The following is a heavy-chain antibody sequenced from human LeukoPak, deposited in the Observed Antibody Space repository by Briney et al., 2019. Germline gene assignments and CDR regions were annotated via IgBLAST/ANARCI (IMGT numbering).Heavy chain of an antibody. Sequence: GGSLRLSCVTSGFTCSNHEMNRVRQAPGKGLEWVAYTSRGGSDISYADSAKGRFTISSDIASNTLYLQMNSLRVEDTAVYFCVRARLIRLENFFDYWGQGTLVTVSP. J-gene: IGHJ4*02. CDR1: GFTCSNHE. D-gene: IGHD2-21*01. V-gene: IGHV3-48*03. CDR3: VRARLIRLENFFDY. CDR2: TSRGGSDI.